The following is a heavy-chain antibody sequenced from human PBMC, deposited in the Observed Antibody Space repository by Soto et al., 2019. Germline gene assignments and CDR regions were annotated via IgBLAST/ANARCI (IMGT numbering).Heavy chain of an antibody. CDR2: INPNGGTT. D-gene: IGHD2-15*01. CDR3: AAYCSGGGCPPGPWN. J-gene: IGHJ3*01. V-gene: IGHV1-46*03. CDR1: GYSFTTYY. Sequence: QVVQSGAEVRKPGASVKVSCKASGYSFTTYYIHWFRQAPGQGLEWMAIINPNGGTTNYAQEFQGRVTVTRDMSASTVYMELSSLRSDDTSIYYCAAYCSGGGCPPGPWNWGRGTMVTVSS.